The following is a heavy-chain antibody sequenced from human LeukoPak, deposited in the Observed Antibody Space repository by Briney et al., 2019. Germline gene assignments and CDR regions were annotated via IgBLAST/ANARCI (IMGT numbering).Heavy chain of an antibody. D-gene: IGHD3-3*01. Sequence: GASVKVSCKASGGTFSSYAISWVRQAPGQGLEWMGGIIPIFGTANYAQKFQGRVTNTADESTSTAYMELSSLRSEDTAVYYCARDLYDFWSGSGYWGQGTLVTVSS. CDR1: GGTFSSYA. CDR2: IIPIFGTA. J-gene: IGHJ4*02. V-gene: IGHV1-69*13. CDR3: ARDLYDFWSGSGY.